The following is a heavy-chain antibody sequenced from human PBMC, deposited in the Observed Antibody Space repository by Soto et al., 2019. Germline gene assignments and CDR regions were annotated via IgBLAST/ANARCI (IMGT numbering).Heavy chain of an antibody. J-gene: IGHJ3*02. D-gene: IGHD1-26*01. V-gene: IGHV3-23*01. CDR3: LKPREVGSVNDAFDI. CDR1: GFTFSNYA. Sequence: EVQLLESGGGLVQPGGSLRLSCAASGFTFSNYAMNWVRQTPLKGLEWVSGISADGDRTYYADSMKGRFTVSRDNSKNALHLQMNSLRADDTAVYYCLKPREVGSVNDAFDIWGQGTMVTVSS. CDR2: ISADGDRT.